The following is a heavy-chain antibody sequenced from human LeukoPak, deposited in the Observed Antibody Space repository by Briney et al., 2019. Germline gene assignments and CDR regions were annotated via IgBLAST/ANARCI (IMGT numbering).Heavy chain of an antibody. V-gene: IGHV5-51*01. CDR2: IYPGDSDT. Sequence: GESLKISCKGSGYSFTSYWIGWVRQMPGKGLEWMGIIYPGDSDTRYSPSFQGQVTISADKSISTAYLQWSSLKASDTAMYYCARGTYYYGSSGYYYYYGMDVWGQGTTVTVSS. D-gene: IGHD3-22*01. CDR3: ARGTYYYGSSGYYYYYGMDV. J-gene: IGHJ6*02. CDR1: GYSFTSYW.